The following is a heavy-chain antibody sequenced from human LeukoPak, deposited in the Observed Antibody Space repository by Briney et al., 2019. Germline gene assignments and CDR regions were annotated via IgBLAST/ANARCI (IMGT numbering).Heavy chain of an antibody. CDR2: IYHSGST. CDR3: ARSLGSGTAEKN. V-gene: IGHV4-4*02. CDR1: GVTISTNIW. J-gene: IGHJ4*02. Sequence: SGTLSLTCAVSGVTISTNIWWNWVRQPPGKGLEWIGEIYHSGSTNYNPSLKSRVTISVDKSKNQFSLRLSSVTAADTAVYHCARSLGSGTAEKNWGQGTLVTVSS. D-gene: IGHD3-10*01.